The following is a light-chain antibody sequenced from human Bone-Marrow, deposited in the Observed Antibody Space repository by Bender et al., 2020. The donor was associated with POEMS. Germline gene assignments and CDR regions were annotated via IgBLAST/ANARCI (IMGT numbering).Light chain of an antibody. V-gene: IGLV2-23*02. Sequence: QSALTQPASVSGSPGQSITISCTGTCSDVGSYNLVSWYQQYPGKAPKLLIYEVTKRPSGVPDRFSGSKSGNTASLTVSGLQAEDEGDYYCSSYVDKDSLIFGGGTKLTVL. J-gene: IGLJ2*01. CDR2: EVT. CDR1: CSDVGSYNL. CDR3: SSYVDKDSLI.